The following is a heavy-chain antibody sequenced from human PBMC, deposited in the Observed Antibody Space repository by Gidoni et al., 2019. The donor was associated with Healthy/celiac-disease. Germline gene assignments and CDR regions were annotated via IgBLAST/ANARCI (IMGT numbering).Heavy chain of an antibody. D-gene: IGHD2-15*01. CDR2: IDASASYT. J-gene: IGHJ6*02. CDR1: GYSFPSSW. CDR3: ARRWLDCSGGSCRDYHYGMDV. V-gene: IGHV5-10-1*03. Sequence: EVQLVQSGAEAKKPGASLRISGKGSGYSFPSSWISWVRQMPGKGLEWIGRIDASASYTNYSPSFQGHGTISADKSISTAYLQWSSLKASDTAMYYWARRWLDCSGGSCRDYHYGMDVWGQGTTVTVSS.